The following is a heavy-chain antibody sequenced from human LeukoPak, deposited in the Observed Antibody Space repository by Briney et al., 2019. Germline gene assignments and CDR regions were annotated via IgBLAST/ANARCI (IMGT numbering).Heavy chain of an antibody. V-gene: IGHV1-24*01. D-gene: IGHD2-2*01. Sequence: ASVKVSCKVSGYTLTELSMHWVRQAPGKGLEWMGGFDPEDGETIYAQKFQGRVTMTEDTSTDTAYMELSSLRSEDTAVYYCATVYCSSTSCLGAFDIWAKGQWSPSLQ. J-gene: IGHJ3*02. CDR2: FDPEDGET. CDR1: GYTLTELS. CDR3: ATVYCSSTSCLGAFDI.